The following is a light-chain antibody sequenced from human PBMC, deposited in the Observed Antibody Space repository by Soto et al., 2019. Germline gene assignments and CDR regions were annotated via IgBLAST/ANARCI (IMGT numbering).Light chain of an antibody. J-gene: IGLJ1*01. Sequence: QSALTQPASVSGSPGQSITISCTGTSSDVGGYNYVSWYQQHPGKAPKLMIYEVSNRPSGVSNRFSGSKSGNTASLTISGLQAEDEADYYCCSYTSSSSYVLGTGTKVTVL. CDR1: SSDVGGYNY. CDR2: EVS. CDR3: CSYTSSSSYV. V-gene: IGLV2-14*01.